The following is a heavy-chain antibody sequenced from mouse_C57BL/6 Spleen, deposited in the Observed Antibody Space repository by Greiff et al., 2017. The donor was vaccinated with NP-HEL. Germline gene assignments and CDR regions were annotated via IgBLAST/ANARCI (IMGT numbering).Heavy chain of an antibody. CDR2: IDPETGGT. J-gene: IGHJ1*03. Sequence: VKLQESGAELVRPGASVTLSCKASGYTFTDYEMHWVKQTPVHGLEWIGAIDPETGGTAYNQKFKGKAILTADKSSSTAYMELRSLTSEDSAVYYCTRSRYYGSSSYWYFDVWGTGTTVTVSS. V-gene: IGHV1-15*01. CDR3: TRSRYYGSSSYWYFDV. CDR1: GYTFTDYE. D-gene: IGHD1-1*01.